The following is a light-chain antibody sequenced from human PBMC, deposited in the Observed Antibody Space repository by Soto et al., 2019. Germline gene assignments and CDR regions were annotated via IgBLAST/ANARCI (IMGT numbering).Light chain of an antibody. CDR3: QQSYMWRIT. CDR2: DAS. Sequence: NQRNHSPTSLSXXLGNXVTLXXGASQRISTYLNWYQKKPGKAPNLLIYDASRLKSGVPSRFSGSGGGTDFTLSISSVQAEDFAPYWCQQSYMWRITFGQGTRIEIK. J-gene: IGKJ5*01. CDR1: QRISTY. V-gene: IGKV1-39*01.